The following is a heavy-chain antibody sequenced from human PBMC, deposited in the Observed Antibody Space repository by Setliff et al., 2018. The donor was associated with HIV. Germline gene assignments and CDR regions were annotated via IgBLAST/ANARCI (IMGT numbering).Heavy chain of an antibody. Sequence: SETLSLTCTVSGYSISSGYYWGWIRQPPGKGLEWIGSIYHSGSTYYNPSLKSRVTISVDTSKNQFSMKLSSGTAADTAVYYCASRRSSGWYHYFDYWGQGTLVTVSS. CDR3: ASRRSSGWYHYFDY. D-gene: IGHD6-19*01. V-gene: IGHV4-38-2*02. J-gene: IGHJ4*02. CDR1: GYSISSGYY. CDR2: IYHSGST.